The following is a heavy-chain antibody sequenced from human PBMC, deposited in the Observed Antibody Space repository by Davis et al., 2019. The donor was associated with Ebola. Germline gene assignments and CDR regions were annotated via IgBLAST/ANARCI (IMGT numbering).Heavy chain of an antibody. V-gene: IGHV3-23*01. Sequence: GESLKISCAASGFTFSSYAMSWVRQAPGKGLEWVSAISGSGGSTYYADSVKGRFTISRDNSKNTLYLQMNSLRAEDTAVYYCAKDLSPWFGELGLLVGGMDVWGQGTTVTVSS. CDR2: ISGSGGST. CDR1: GFTFSSYA. J-gene: IGHJ6*02. D-gene: IGHD3-10*01. CDR3: AKDLSPWFGELGLLVGGMDV.